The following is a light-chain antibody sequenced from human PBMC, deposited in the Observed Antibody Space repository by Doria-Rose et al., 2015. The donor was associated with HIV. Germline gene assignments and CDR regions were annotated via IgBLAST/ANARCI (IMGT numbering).Light chain of an antibody. J-gene: IGKJ5*01. CDR1: QDIHTY. V-gene: IGKV1-16*02. CDR3: QQYKSYPIT. Sequence: CRGSQDIHTYLAWFQQKPGKAPKSLIYAASSLQSGVPSKFRGSGSETDFTFTITSLQPEDFATYYCQQYKSYPITFGQGTRLDIK. CDR2: AAS.